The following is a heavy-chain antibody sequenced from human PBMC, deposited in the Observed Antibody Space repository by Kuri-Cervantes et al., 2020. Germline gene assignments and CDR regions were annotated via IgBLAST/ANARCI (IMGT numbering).Heavy chain of an antibody. D-gene: IGHD2-15*01. Sequence: GESLKISCAASGFTFSSYGMHWVRQAPGKGLEWVAVISYDGSNKYYADSVKGRFTISRDNAKNSLYLQMNSLRAEDTALYYCARDGVVVVVAATLLGEYYYGMDVWGQGTTVTVSS. J-gene: IGHJ6*02. CDR3: ARDGVVVVVAATLLGEYYYGMDV. CDR1: GFTFSSYG. V-gene: IGHV3-30*03. CDR2: ISYDGSNK.